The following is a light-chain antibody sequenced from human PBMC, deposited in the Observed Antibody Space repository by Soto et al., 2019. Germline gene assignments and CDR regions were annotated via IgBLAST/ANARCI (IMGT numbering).Light chain of an antibody. CDR1: QYIDSW. Sequence: DIQMTQSPSTLAAAVGDRVTITCLASQYIDSWLAWYQQRPGKPRNLLIYTASTLASGVPSRFSGSGSGTEFTLTINSLQPDDFATYYCQQYHIYSGTFGQGTKVDNK. CDR2: TAS. V-gene: IGKV1-5*03. CDR3: QQYHIYSGT. J-gene: IGKJ1*01.